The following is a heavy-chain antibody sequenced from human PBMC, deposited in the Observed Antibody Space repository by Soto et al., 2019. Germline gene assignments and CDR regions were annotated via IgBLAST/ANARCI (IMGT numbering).Heavy chain of an antibody. J-gene: IGHJ5*02. CDR2: ISGSGGST. V-gene: IGHV3-23*01. D-gene: IGHD3-10*01. CDR1: GFTFSSYA. Sequence: PGGSLRLSCAASGFTFSSYAMSWVRQAPGKGLEWVSAISGSGGSTYYADSVKGRFTISRDNSKNTLYLQMNSLRAEDTAVYYSSIAVLWFGQLLYSNWFAPSGQGTLVTVSS. CDR3: SIAVLWFGQLLYSNWFAP.